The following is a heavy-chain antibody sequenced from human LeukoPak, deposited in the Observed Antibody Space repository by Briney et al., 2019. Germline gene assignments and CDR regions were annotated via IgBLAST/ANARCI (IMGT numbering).Heavy chain of an antibody. CDR1: GYTFTGYY. CDR3: ARGIVGATAWFDP. Sequence: ASVKVSCKASGYTFTGYYMHWVRQAPGQGLEWMGRINPNSGGTNYAQKFQGRVTMTRDTSISTAYMELSRLGSDDTAVYYCARGIVGATAWFDPWGQGTLVTVSS. D-gene: IGHD1-26*01. CDR2: INPNSGGT. V-gene: IGHV1-2*06. J-gene: IGHJ5*02.